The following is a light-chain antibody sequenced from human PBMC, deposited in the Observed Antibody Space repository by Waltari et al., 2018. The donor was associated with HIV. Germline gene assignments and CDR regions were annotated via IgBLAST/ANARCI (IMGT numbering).Light chain of an antibody. CDR2: EVS. CDR3: CSYAGSSTFVV. CDR1: SSDVGSYYL. J-gene: IGLJ2*01. Sequence: QSALTQPASVSGSPGQSITISCTGTSSDVGSYYLAPWYQQHPGKAPKLMIYEVSKRPSGVSNRFSGSKSGNTASLTISGLQAEDEADYYCCSYAGSSTFVVFGGGTKLTVL. V-gene: IGLV2-23*02.